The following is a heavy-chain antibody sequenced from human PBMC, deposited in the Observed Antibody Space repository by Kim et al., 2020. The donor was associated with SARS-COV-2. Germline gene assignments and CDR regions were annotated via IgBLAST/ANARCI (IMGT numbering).Heavy chain of an antibody. J-gene: IGHJ6*02. Sequence: GGSLRLSCAASGFTFSSYAMSWVRQAPGKGLEWVSAISGSGGSTYYADSVKGRFTISRDNSKNTLYLQMNSLRAEDTAVYYCAKDRTLYYDFWSGYDRPRDGMYVWGQGATVTVSS. D-gene: IGHD3-3*01. CDR2: ISGSGGST. V-gene: IGHV3-23*01. CDR1: GFTFSSYA. CDR3: AKDRTLYYDFWSGYDRPRDGMYV.